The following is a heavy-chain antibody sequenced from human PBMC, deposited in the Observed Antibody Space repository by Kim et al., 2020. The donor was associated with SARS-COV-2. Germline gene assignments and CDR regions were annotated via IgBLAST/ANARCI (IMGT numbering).Heavy chain of an antibody. CDR3: ARAITTVTTFDY. Sequence: YYADSVKGRFTISRDKSKNTLYLQMNSLRAEDTAVYYCARAITTVTTFDYWGQGTLVTVSS. J-gene: IGHJ4*02. V-gene: IGHV3-30*01. D-gene: IGHD4-17*01.